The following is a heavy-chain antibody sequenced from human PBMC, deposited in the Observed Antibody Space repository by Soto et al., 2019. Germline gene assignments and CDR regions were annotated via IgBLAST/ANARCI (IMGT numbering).Heavy chain of an antibody. D-gene: IGHD3-16*01. Sequence: PGGSLRLSCAASGFTFSSYGMHWVRQAPGKGLEWVAVISYDGSNKYYADSVKGRFTISRDNSKNTLYLQMNSLGAEDTAVYYCAKWGGMDVWGQGTTVTVSS. CDR1: GFTFSSYG. J-gene: IGHJ6*02. CDR3: AKWGGMDV. CDR2: ISYDGSNK. V-gene: IGHV3-30*18.